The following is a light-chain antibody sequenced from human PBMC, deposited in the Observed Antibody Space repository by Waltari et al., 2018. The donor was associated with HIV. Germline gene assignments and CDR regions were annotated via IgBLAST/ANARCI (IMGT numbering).Light chain of an antibody. CDR1: SGINFRTKK. CDR2: YKSDPDN. V-gene: IGLV5-45*01. CDR3: MIWHTSAWV. J-gene: IGLJ3*02. Sequence: QAVLTQPASPSSSPGASASLTCTFSSGINFRTKKIYWYHPKPGSPPQYLLKYKSDPDNQQGSGVSSRFSGSKDASANAGILLISGLQSEDEADYYCMIWHTSAWVFGGGTKLTVL.